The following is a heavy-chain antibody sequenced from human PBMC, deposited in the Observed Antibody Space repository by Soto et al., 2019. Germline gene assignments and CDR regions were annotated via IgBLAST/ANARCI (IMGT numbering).Heavy chain of an antibody. V-gene: IGHV3-23*01. D-gene: IGHD6-19*01. CDR3: AKEDTASGALDY. CDR2: ISDSGATT. J-gene: IGHJ4*02. Sequence: PGWSLRLSCTASDFSFSDSAMSWVLKTPGKGLEWVSGISDSGATTYYADSVRGRFTISRDNSKNTFSLQMKDLRAEDSATYYCAKEDTASGALDYWGQGTLVTVSS. CDR1: DFSFSDSA.